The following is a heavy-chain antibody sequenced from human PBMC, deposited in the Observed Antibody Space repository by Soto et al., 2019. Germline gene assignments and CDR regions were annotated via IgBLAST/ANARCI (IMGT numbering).Heavy chain of an antibody. Sequence: PGGSLRLSCAASGFTFSSYELNWVRQAPGKGLEWVSYISSSDNTIYYADSVKGRFTISRDNAKHSLYLQMNSLRAEDTAVYYCARVVPTGYYGMNVWGHGTTVTVSS. CDR1: GFTFSSYE. CDR3: ARVVPTGYYGMNV. V-gene: IGHV3-48*03. J-gene: IGHJ6*02. D-gene: IGHD4-17*01. CDR2: ISSSDNTI.